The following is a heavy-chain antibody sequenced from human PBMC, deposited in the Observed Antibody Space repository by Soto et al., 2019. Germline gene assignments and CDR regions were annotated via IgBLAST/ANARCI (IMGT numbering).Heavy chain of an antibody. CDR3: ARGTTVVSFDY. CDR1: GGSISSYY. J-gene: IGHJ4*02. D-gene: IGHD4-17*01. CDR2: IYYSGST. Sequence: LSLTCTVSGGSISSYYWSWIRQPPGKGLEWIGYIYYSGSTNYNPSLKSRVTISVDTSKNQFSLKLSSVTAADTAVYYCARGTTVVSFDYWGQGTLVTVSS. V-gene: IGHV4-59*01.